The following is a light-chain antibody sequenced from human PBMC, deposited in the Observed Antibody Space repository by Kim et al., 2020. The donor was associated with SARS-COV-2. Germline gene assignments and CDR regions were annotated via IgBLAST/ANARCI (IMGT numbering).Light chain of an antibody. V-gene: IGLV1-47*01. Sequence: GQSVTDPCSGSTSNIGSNYVYWYQQLPGTAPKLLIYRNNQRPSGVPDRFSGSKSGTSASLAISGLRSEDEADYYCAAWDDSLSGRVFGGGTQLTVL. CDR1: TSNIGSNY. J-gene: IGLJ2*01. CDR2: RNN. CDR3: AAWDDSLSGRV.